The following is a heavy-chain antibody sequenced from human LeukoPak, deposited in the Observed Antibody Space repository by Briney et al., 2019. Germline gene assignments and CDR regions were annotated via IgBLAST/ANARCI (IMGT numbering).Heavy chain of an antibody. CDR1: GGSISSYY. J-gene: IGHJ5*02. Sequence: SETLSLTCTVSGGSISSYYWSWIRQPPGKGLEWIGYIYYSGSTNYNPSLKSRVTISVGTSKNQFSLKLSSVTAADTAVYYCARRLQQFDPWGQGTLVTVSS. CDR2: IYYSGST. D-gene: IGHD5-24*01. CDR3: ARRLQQFDP. V-gene: IGHV4-59*08.